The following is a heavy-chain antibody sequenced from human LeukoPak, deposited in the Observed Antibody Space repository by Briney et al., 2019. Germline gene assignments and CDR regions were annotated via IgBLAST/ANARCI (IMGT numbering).Heavy chain of an antibody. CDR3: ARSRSVRGVTLAGY. J-gene: IGHJ4*02. V-gene: IGHV1-18*01. D-gene: IGHD3-10*01. Sequence: GASVKVSCKASGYTFTTYGISWVRQAPGQGPEWMGWISTYNGKTNYAQKFQARVTMTTDTSTTTAYMELSRLRSDDTAVYYCARSRSVRGVTLAGYWGQGTLVTVSS. CDR2: ISTYNGKT. CDR1: GYTFTTYG.